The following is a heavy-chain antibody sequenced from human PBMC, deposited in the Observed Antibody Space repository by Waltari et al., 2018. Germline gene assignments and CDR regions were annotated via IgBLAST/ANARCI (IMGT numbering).Heavy chain of an antibody. D-gene: IGHD3-22*01. CDR3: TKGVGDSSGYYYSSDFDY. V-gene: IGHV3-30*02. CDR2: IRNDGSYK. Sequence: QVQLVESGGGVVQPGGYLRLSCAAAGFTFSTYDMHWGRQAPGKGLEWVAFIRNDGSYKYFADSVKGRFTISRDNSKSTLYLQMNSLRAEDTAVYYCTKGVGDSSGYYYSSDFDYWGQGTLVTVSS. CDR1: GFTFSTYD. J-gene: IGHJ4*02.